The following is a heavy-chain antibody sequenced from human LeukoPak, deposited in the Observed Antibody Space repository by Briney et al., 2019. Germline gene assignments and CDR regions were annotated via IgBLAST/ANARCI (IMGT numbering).Heavy chain of an antibody. D-gene: IGHD2-2*01. J-gene: IGHJ4*02. CDR2: ISWNSGSI. CDR1: GFTFVDYA. Sequence: GGSLRLSCAASGFTFVDYAMHWVRQAPGKGLEWVSGISWNSGSIGYADSVKGRFTISRDNAKNSLYLQMSSLRAEDTALYYCAKDIGSSTSCFLDYWGQGTLVTVSS. V-gene: IGHV3-9*01. CDR3: AKDIGSSTSCFLDY.